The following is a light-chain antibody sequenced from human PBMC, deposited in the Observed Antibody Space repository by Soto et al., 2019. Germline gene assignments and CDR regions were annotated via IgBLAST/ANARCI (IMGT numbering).Light chain of an antibody. J-gene: IGKJ1*01. CDR3: RQYNSYSWT. CDR2: DAS. CDR1: QSISNF. Sequence: DVQMTQSPSTLSASIGERMTSSCRANQSISNFLAWYQQKPGKAPKLLIYDASTLESGVPSRFRGSGSGTEFTLTISSLQPDDFATYFCRQYNSYSWTFGRGTK. V-gene: IGKV1-5*01.